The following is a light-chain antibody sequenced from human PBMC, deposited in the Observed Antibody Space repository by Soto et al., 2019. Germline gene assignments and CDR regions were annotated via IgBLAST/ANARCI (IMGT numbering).Light chain of an antibody. CDR1: QSVYSN. CDR2: DAS. CDR3: QQYGSLSWT. V-gene: IGKV3-20*01. Sequence: EIVMTQSPGTLSVSPGERATLSCRASQSVYSNLAWYQQKPGQAPRLLIYDASARATGVPARFSGSGSGTDFTLTISRLEPEDFAVYYCQQYGSLSWTFGQGTKVDTK. J-gene: IGKJ1*01.